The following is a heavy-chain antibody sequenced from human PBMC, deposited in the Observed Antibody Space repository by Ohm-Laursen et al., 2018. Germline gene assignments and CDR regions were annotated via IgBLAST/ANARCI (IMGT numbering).Heavy chain of an antibody. J-gene: IGHJ4*02. CDR3: ARDSSTFSGVY. Sequence: GTLSLTCTVSGGSIRSSPYYWGWIRQPPGKGLEWIGCIYYSGSTYYNPSLKSRVTISVDTSENQFSLRLSSVTAADTAVYYCARDSSTFSGVYWGQGTLVTVSS. CDR1: GGSIRSSPYY. CDR2: IYYSGST. V-gene: IGHV4-39*02. D-gene: IGHD2/OR15-2a*01.